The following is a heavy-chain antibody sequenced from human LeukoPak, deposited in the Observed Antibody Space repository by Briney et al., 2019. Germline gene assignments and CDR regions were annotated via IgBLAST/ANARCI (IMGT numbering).Heavy chain of an antibody. CDR2: IYSGGST. D-gene: IGHD3-16*01. CDR1: GFTFSSYG. V-gene: IGHV3-66*01. CDR3: ARDPMITFGGAFDP. Sequence: GGSLRLSCAASGFTFSSYGMSWVRQAPGKGLEWVSVIYSGGSTYYADSVKGRFTISRDNSKNTLYLQMNSLRAEDTAVYYCARDPMITFGGAFDPWGQGTLVTVSS. J-gene: IGHJ5*02.